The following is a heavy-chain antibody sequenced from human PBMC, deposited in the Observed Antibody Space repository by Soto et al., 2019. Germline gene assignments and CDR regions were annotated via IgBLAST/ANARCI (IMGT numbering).Heavy chain of an antibody. Sequence: SETLSLTCAVYGGSFSGYYWSWIRQPPGKGLEWIGEINHSGSTNYNPSLKSRVTTSVDTSKNQFSLKLSSVTAADTAVYYCARSRIFRITMIVVVIYAFDYWGQGTLVTVSS. CDR3: ARSRIFRITMIVVVIYAFDY. J-gene: IGHJ4*02. V-gene: IGHV4-34*01. CDR2: INHSGST. D-gene: IGHD3-22*01. CDR1: GGSFSGYY.